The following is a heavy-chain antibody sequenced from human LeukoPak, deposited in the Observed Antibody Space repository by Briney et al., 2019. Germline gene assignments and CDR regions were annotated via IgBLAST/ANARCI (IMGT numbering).Heavy chain of an antibody. V-gene: IGHV1-46*01. J-gene: IGHJ3*02. Sequence: GASVKVSCKASGYTFTGYYMHWVRQAPGQGLEWMGIINPSGGSTSYAQKFQGRVTMTRDTSTSTVYMELSSLRSEDTAVYYCARDRQTHDYGDYEGAFDIWGQGTMVTVSS. CDR1: GYTFTGYY. CDR3: ARDRQTHDYGDYEGAFDI. D-gene: IGHD4-17*01. CDR2: INPSGGST.